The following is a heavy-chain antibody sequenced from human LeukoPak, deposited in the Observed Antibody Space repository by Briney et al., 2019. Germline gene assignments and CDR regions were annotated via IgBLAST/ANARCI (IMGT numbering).Heavy chain of an antibody. V-gene: IGHV1-18*01. D-gene: IGHD3-10*01. Sequence: EASVKVSCKAFGYTFTSYGITWVRQAPGQGLEWMGWISGYNGDTNYAQKLKGRVTMTTDTSTNTAYMELRSLRSDDTAVYYCARSGDGNWFETWGQGTLVTVSS. J-gene: IGHJ5*02. CDR1: GYTFTSYG. CDR3: ARSGDGNWFET. CDR2: ISGYNGDT.